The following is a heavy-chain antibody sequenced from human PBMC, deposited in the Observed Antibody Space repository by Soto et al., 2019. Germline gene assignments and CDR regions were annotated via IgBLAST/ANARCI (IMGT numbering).Heavy chain of an antibody. CDR1: GFSLTTNGLG. CDR2: IYWDDEQ. V-gene: IGHV2-5*02. J-gene: IGHJ4*02. Sequence: QITLRESGPTLLRPTQTLTLTCSISGFSLTTNGLGVGWIRQPPGKALEWLALIYWDDEQRYSPSLRSRLTITQDTSRNEVVLTLTDVDPVDTATYYCARSPDYYGPAFDYWGQGILVTVSS. D-gene: IGHD3-10*01. CDR3: ARSPDYYGPAFDY.